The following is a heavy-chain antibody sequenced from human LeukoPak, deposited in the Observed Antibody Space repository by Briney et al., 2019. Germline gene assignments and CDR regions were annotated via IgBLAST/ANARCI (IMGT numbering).Heavy chain of an antibody. CDR2: ISSSGSTI. Sequence: KPGGSLRLSCALSGFTFSAYYMNWIRQAPGKGLEWVSYISSSGSTISYADSVKGRFTVSRDNAKNSLYLQMNSLRAEDTAVYYCARSILPAANAIDYWGQGTLVTVSS. CDR3: ARSILPAANAIDY. D-gene: IGHD2-2*01. J-gene: IGHJ4*02. CDR1: GFTFSAYY. V-gene: IGHV3-11*04.